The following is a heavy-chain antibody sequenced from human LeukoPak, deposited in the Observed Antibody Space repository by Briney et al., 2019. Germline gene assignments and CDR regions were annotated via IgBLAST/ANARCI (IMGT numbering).Heavy chain of an antibody. CDR2: VDPEDGET. CDR1: GYTFTDYY. CDR3: AAAAGGAFDI. D-gene: IGHD6-13*01. V-gene: IGHV1-69-2*01. Sequence: VASVKISCKASGYTFTDYYMHWVQQAPGKGLEWMGRVDPEDGETIYAEKFQGRVPITADTSTDTAYMELSSLRSEDTAVYYCAAAAGGAFDIWGQGTMVTVSS. J-gene: IGHJ3*02.